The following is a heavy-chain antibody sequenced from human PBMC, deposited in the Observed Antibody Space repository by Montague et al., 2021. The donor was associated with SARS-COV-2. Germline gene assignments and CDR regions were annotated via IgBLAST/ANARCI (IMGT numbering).Heavy chain of an antibody. V-gene: IGHV4-4*02. CDR3: AREGGGRPDLAY. J-gene: IGHJ4*02. D-gene: IGHD1-26*01. Sequence: SETLSLTCVVYGDSISTDNWWTWVRLPPGRGLEWVGEIYNTGSTKYKPSLKGRVRISVDKYWNQFSLRLTFVTAGDTAIYYGAREGGGRPDLAYWGQGTLVTVSS. CDR1: GDSISTDNW. CDR2: IYNTGST.